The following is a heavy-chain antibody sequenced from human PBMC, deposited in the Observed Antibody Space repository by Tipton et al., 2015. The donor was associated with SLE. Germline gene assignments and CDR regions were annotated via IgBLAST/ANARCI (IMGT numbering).Heavy chain of an antibody. CDR1: GGSISGYH. V-gene: IGHV4-59*01. D-gene: IGHD6-13*01. Sequence: LRLSCTVSGGSISGYHWSWIRQPPGKGLEWIGNIYESGNSNYNPSLKSRVIISVDASKNQFSLRLTSLTAADTAVYYCARVVYSFSDAFDIWGQGTLVTVSS. CDR2: IYESGNS. CDR3: ARVVYSFSDAFDI. J-gene: IGHJ3*02.